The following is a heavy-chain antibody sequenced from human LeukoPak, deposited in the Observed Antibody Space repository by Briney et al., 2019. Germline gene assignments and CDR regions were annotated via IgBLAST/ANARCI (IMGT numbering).Heavy chain of an antibody. CDR3: AKEVNSGFIDS. V-gene: IGHV3-30*18. Sequence: GGSLRLSCATSGFTFRTYGMHWVRQAPGKGLEWVALISYDGGKEYYADSVKGRFTISRDNFKNTVYLQMNSLRVEDTALFYCAKEVNSGFIDSWGQGTLVAVSS. CDR2: ISYDGGKE. D-gene: IGHD6-19*01. CDR1: GFTFRTYG. J-gene: IGHJ4*02.